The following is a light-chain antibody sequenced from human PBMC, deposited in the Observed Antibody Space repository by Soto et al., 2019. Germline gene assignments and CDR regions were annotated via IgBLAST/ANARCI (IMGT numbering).Light chain of an antibody. CDR3: CSFTASNTHV. CDR2: DVS. Sequence: QSALTQPRSVSGSPGQSVTISCTGTSSDVGGYNYVSWYQQHPGKAPKLMIYDVSTRPSGVPDRFSGSKSGNTASLTISGLQAEDEADYYCCSFTASNTHVFGTGTKLTVL. J-gene: IGLJ1*01. CDR1: SSDVGGYNY. V-gene: IGLV2-11*01.